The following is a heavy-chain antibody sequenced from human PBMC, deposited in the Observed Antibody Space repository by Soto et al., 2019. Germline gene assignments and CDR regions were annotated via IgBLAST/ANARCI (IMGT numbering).Heavy chain of an antibody. D-gene: IGHD3-22*01. V-gene: IGHV3-30*18. CDR3: AKGEHYYDSSGYYYDFDY. CDR1: GFTFSSYG. CDR2: ISYDGSNK. J-gene: IGHJ4*02. Sequence: PGGSLRLSCAASGFTFSSYGMHWVRQAPGKGLEWVAVISYDGSNKYYADSVKGRFTISRDNSKNTLYLQMNSLRAEDTAVYYCAKGEHYYDSSGYYYDFDYWGQGTLVTGSS.